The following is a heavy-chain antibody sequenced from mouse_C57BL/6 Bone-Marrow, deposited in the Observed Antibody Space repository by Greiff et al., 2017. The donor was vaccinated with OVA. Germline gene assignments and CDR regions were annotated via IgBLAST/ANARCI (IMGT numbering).Heavy chain of an antibody. Sequence: VQLQQSGPELVKPGASVKIPCKASGYTFTDYNMDWVKQSHGKSLEWIGDINPNNGGTIYNQKFKGKATLTVDKSSSTAYMELRSLTSEDTAVYYCARGGSSGYVPNYYAMDYGGQGTSVTVSS. CDR2: INPNNGGT. CDR1: GYTFTDYN. D-gene: IGHD3-2*02. V-gene: IGHV1-18*01. CDR3: ARGGSSGYVPNYYAMDY. J-gene: IGHJ4*01.